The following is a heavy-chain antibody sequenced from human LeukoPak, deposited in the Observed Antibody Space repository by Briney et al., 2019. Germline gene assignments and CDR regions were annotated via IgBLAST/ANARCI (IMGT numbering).Heavy chain of an antibody. CDR1: GYSFTNYW. CDR2: ISPGDSDT. CDR3: ARRDDSNWFDP. D-gene: IGHD2-21*02. V-gene: IGHV5-51*01. Sequence: GESLKISCKGSGYSFTNYWIGWVRQIPGKGLEWMGIISPGDSDTRYSPSFQGQVTISADKSISTAYLQWSSLKASDTAMYYCARRDDSNWFDPWGQGTLVTVSS. J-gene: IGHJ5*02.